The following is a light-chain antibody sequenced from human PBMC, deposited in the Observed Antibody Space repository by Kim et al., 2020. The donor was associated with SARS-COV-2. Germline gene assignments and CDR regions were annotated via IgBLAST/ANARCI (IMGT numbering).Light chain of an antibody. J-gene: IGKJ4*01. V-gene: IGKV3-15*01. CDR1: QSVSNN. CDR2: GAS. Sequence: IVLTQSPGTLSLSPGERATLSCRASQSVSNNYLAWYQHKPGQAPRLLIYGASTRATGIPARFSGSGSGTEFTLTISSLQSEDFAVYYCQQYNNWPTNFGGGTKVDIK. CDR3: QQYNNWPTN.